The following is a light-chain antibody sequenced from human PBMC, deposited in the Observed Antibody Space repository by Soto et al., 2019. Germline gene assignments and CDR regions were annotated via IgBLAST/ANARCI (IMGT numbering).Light chain of an antibody. J-gene: IGLJ1*01. CDR2: GNT. V-gene: IGLV1-40*01. CDR1: SSNIGSTYD. CDR3: QSYDDSLSVHYV. Sequence: QSVLTQPPSVSGAPGQRVTISCTGSSSNIGSTYDVQWYQQLPGTAPKLLLHGNTDRPSGVPDRFSGSKSGTSASLAITGLQADDEADYYCQSYDDSLSVHYVFGTGTKLTVL.